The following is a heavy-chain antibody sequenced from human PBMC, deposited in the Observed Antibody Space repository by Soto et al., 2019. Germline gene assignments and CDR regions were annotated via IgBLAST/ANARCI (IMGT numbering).Heavy chain of an antibody. Sequence: GALVRVSCKASGYTFTSYDINWVRQATGQGLEWMGWMNPNSGNTGYAQKFQGRVTMTRNTSISTAYMELSSLRSEDTAVYYCARTLWLGELLQRNDDSWGQGTLVTGSS. V-gene: IGHV1-8*01. CDR2: MNPNSGNT. CDR3: ARTLWLGELLQRNDDS. D-gene: IGHD3-10*01. CDR1: GYTFTSYD. J-gene: IGHJ5*01.